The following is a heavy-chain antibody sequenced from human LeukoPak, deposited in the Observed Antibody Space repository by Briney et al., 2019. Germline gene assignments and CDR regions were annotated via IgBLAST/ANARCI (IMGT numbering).Heavy chain of an antibody. D-gene: IGHD3-22*01. CDR3: AKHSFDSGGYFDE. Sequence: SETLSFTCTVSGGSISSYYWSWIRQPPGEGLEWIGFIYHSGTTNYSPSLKSRVTISVDTSTNQFSLKMKSVTAADTAVYYCAKHSFDSGGYFDEWGQGTLVTVSS. CDR2: IYHSGTT. V-gene: IGHV4-59*08. CDR1: GGSISSYY. J-gene: IGHJ4*02.